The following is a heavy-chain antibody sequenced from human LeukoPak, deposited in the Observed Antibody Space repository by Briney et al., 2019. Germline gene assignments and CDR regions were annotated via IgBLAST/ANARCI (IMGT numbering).Heavy chain of an antibody. Sequence: GGSLRLSCAASGFTFSSYAMHWVRQAPGKGLEWVAVISYDGSNKYYADSVKGRFTISRDNSKNTLYLQMNSLRAEDTVVYYCARDPREYYYDSSYAFDIWGQGTMVTVSS. V-gene: IGHV3-30*04. CDR3: ARDPREYYYDSSYAFDI. CDR1: GFTFSSYA. J-gene: IGHJ3*02. D-gene: IGHD3-22*01. CDR2: ISYDGSNK.